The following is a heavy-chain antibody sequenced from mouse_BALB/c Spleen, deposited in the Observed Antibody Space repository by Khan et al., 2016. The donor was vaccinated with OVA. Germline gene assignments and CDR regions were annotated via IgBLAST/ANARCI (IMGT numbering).Heavy chain of an antibody. V-gene: IGHV5-6*01. CDR3: TRLAYYYDSEGFAY. CDR2: VSTGGSYT. J-gene: IGHJ3*01. Sequence: EVQLVESGGDLVKPGGSLKLSCAASGFTFSTYGMSWVRQTPDRRLEWVATVSTGGSYTYYPDSVKGRLTISRDKAKNTLYLQINSLKSDDTAIFYCTRLAYYYDSEGFAYWGQGTLVTVSA. CDR1: GFTFSTYG. D-gene: IGHD1-1*01.